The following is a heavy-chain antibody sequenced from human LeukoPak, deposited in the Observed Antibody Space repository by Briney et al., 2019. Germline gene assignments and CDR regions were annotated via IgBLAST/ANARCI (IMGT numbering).Heavy chain of an antibody. CDR3: ARDSCSTSCYYTGWFDP. J-gene: IGHJ5*02. V-gene: IGHV4-61*02. Sequence: TSQTLSLTCTVSGGSISSGSYYWSWIRQPAGKGLEWIGRIYTSGSTNYNPSLKSRVAISVDTSKNQFSLKLSSVTAADTAVYYCARDSCSTSCYYTGWFDPWGQGTLVTVSS. D-gene: IGHD2-2*01. CDR1: GGSISSGSYY. CDR2: IYTSGST.